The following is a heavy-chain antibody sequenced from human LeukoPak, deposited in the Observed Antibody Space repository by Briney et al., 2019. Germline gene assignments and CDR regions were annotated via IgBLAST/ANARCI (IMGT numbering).Heavy chain of an antibody. D-gene: IGHD1-14*01. V-gene: IGHV3-7*01. J-gene: IGHJ6*03. CDR2: IKVDGSEK. CDR3: ARASRNTGVYYFYMDV. CDR1: GFTFPNYW. Sequence: GGSLRLSCAASGFTFPNYWMSWVRQAPGKGLEWVANIKVDGSEKYYVDAMQGRFTISRDNAKNSLYLQMNSLRAEDTGVYYCARASRNTGVYYFYMDVWGKGTTVTVSS.